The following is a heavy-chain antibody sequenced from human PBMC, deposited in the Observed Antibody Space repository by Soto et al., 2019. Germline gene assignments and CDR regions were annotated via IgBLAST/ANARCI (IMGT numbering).Heavy chain of an antibody. V-gene: IGHV3-48*03. D-gene: IGHD1-26*01. CDR2: ISPSGGNT. CDR3: ERQLGPTGY. Sequence: GGSLRLSCAASGFTFSSYEMNWVRQAPGKGLEWVSYISPSGGNTHYADSVKGRFTISRDNAKNSLYLQMNSLRTEDTAVYYCERQLGPTGYWGQGTLVTVSS. J-gene: IGHJ4*02. CDR1: GFTFSSYE.